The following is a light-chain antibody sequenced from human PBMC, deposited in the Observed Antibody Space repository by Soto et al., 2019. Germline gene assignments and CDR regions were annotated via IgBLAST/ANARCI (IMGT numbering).Light chain of an antibody. J-gene: IGLJ1*01. CDR3: SSYAGSNLGV. CDR2: EVS. Sequence: QSVLTQPASVSGSPGQSITISCTGTGSDVGAYNYVSWYQQHPGKAPTLIISEVSNRPSGLSNRFSGSKSGNTASLTISGLHAEDEADYYCSSYAGSNLGVFGTGTKVTVL. V-gene: IGLV2-14*01. CDR1: GSDVGAYNY.